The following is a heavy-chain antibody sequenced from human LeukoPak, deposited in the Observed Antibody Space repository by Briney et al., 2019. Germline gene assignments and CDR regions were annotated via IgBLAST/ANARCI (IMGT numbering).Heavy chain of an antibody. CDR2: IKQDGSEE. J-gene: IGHJ2*01. CDR1: GFTFSNYW. V-gene: IGHV3-7*01. D-gene: IGHD2-21*02. Sequence: GGSLRLSCAASGFTFSNYWMSWVRQAPGKGLEWVAKIKQDGSEEYYVDSVKGRFTISRDNAKNSLFLQMNSLRAEDTAVYYCARTSCGGDCYPGPWYFDLWGRGTLVTVSS. CDR3: ARTSCGGDCYPGPWYFDL.